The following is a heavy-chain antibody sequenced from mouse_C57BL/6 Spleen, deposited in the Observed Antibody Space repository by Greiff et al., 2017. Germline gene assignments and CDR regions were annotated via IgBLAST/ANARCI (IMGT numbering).Heavy chain of an antibody. Sequence: QVQLQQPGAELVKPGASVKMSCKASGYTFTSYWITWVKQRPGQGLEWIGDIYPGSGSTNYNEKLKSKATLTVDTPSSTAYMQLSSLTSEDSAVYYCARLPYALNWYFDVWGTGTTVTVSS. D-gene: IGHD2-12*01. CDR3: ARLPYALNWYFDV. J-gene: IGHJ1*03. CDR1: GYTFTSYW. V-gene: IGHV1-55*01. CDR2: IYPGSGST.